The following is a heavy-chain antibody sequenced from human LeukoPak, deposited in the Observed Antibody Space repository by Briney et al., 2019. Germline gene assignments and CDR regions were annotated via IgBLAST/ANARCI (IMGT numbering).Heavy chain of an antibody. Sequence: PSETLSLTCTVSGGSISSYYWSWIRQPPGKGLEWIGYIYYSGSTNYNPSLKSRVTISVDTSKNQFSLKLSSVTAADTAVYYCARHSGDIVATIDYWGQGTLVTVSS. CDR2: IYYSGST. V-gene: IGHV4-59*08. CDR1: GGSISSYY. J-gene: IGHJ4*02. CDR3: ARHSGDIVATIDY. D-gene: IGHD5-12*01.